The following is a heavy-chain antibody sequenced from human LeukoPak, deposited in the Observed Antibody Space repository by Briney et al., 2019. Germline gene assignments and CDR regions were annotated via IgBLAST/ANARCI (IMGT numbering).Heavy chain of an antibody. CDR2: IHHSGST. CDR3: ARGAGSRFGESKRDFDY. J-gene: IGHJ4*02. Sequence: SETLSPTCAVYGGSFSGYYWNWIRQPPGKGLDWIGEIHHSGSTNYNPSFKSRSTISVDTRKNHFSLRLSSVAAADTAVYYCARGAGSRFGESKRDFDYWGQGTLVSVSS. V-gene: IGHV4-34*01. CDR1: GGSFSGYY. D-gene: IGHD3-10*01.